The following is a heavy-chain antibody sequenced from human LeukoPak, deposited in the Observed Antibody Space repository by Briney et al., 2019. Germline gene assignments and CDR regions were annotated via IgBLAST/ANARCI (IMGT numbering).Heavy chain of an antibody. D-gene: IGHD3-10*01. J-gene: IGHJ5*02. CDR1: GGSFSGYY. V-gene: IGHV4-34*01. CDR2: INHSGSI. Sequence: SETLSLTCAVYGGSFSGYYWSWIRQPPGKGLEWIGGINHSGSINYNPSLKSRVTISVDTSKNQFSLKLSSVTAADTAVYYCARVRGRYYYGSGSQYNWFDPWGQGTLVTVSS. CDR3: ARVRGRYYYGSGSQYNWFDP.